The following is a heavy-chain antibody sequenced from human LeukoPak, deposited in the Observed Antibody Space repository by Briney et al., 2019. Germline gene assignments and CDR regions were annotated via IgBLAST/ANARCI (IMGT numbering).Heavy chain of an antibody. J-gene: IGHJ4*02. CDR2: ISSSGSTI. CDR3: AKKSRGSGSYYGDY. V-gene: IGHV3-48*03. D-gene: IGHD3-10*01. CDR1: GFTFSSYE. Sequence: WGSLRLSCAASGFTFSSYEMSWVRQAPGKGLEWVSYISSSGSTIYYADSVKGRFTISRDNAKNSLYLQMNSLRAEDTAVYYCAKKSRGSGSYYGDYWGQGILVTVSS.